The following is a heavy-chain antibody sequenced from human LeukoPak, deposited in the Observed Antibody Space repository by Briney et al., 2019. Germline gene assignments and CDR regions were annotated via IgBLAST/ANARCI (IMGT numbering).Heavy chain of an antibody. CDR1: GFTFSSYE. CDR3: AKGTTVTPNGHFDL. D-gene: IGHD4-17*01. V-gene: IGHV3-48*03. CDR2: ISSSGSTI. Sequence: PGGSLRLSCAASGFTFSSYEMNWVRQAPGKGLEWVSYISSSGSTIYYADSVKGRFTISRDNAKNSLYLQMNSLRAEDTALYYCAKGTTVTPNGHFDLWGRGTLVTVSS. J-gene: IGHJ2*01.